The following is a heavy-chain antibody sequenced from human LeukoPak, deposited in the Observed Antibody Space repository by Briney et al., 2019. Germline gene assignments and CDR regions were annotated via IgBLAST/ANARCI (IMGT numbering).Heavy chain of an antibody. CDR1: GGSLQNYY. Sequence: SETLTLTCTVSGGSLQNYYWSWIRQPSGKGLEWIGYIYYSGSTLYNPSLRCRVSISVATSKKQFSLKLRSVTAADTTVYYCVRGLARFDDRLDSWGQGTLVTVSS. CDR2: IYYSGST. V-gene: IGHV4-59*01. CDR3: VRGLARFDDRLDS. J-gene: IGHJ5*01. D-gene: IGHD6-6*01.